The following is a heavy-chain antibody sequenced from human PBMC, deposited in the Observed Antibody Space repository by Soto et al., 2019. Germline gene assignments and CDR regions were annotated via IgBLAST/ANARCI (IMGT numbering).Heavy chain of an antibody. Sequence: EVQLLESGGGLVQPGGSLRLSCAASGITFSNYALSWVRQAPGKGLEWVSGISGSGRDTYYADSVKGRFTISRDNSKSTLYLHMNGLRADDTAIYYCAKEGGGGAAMVTSYFDYWGQGTLVTVSS. CDR3: AKEGGGGAAMVTSYFDY. CDR1: GITFSNYA. D-gene: IGHD5-18*01. V-gene: IGHV3-23*01. J-gene: IGHJ4*02. CDR2: ISGSGRDT.